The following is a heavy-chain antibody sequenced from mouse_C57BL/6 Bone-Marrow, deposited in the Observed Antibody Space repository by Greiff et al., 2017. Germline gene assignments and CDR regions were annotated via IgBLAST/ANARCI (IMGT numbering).Heavy chain of an antibody. J-gene: IGHJ2*01. CDR3: TRRGGTEKSYFDY. CDR1: GYTFTDYE. CDR2: IDPETGGT. Sequence: QVQLQQSGAELVRPGASVTLSCKASGYTFTDYEMHWVKQTPVHGLEWIGAIDPETGGTAYNQKFKGKAILTADKSSSTAYMELRSLTSEDSAVYYCTRRGGTEKSYFDYWGQGTTLTVSS. D-gene: IGHD4-1*01. V-gene: IGHV1-15*01.